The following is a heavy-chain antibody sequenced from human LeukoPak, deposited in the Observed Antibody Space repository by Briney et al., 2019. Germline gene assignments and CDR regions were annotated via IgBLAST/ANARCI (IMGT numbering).Heavy chain of an antibody. Sequence: PSETLSLTCAVYGGSFSGYYWSWIRQPPGKGLEWIGEINHSGSTNYNPSLKSRVTISVDTSKNQFSLKLSSVTAADTAVYYCARISRYQLLSGGGDAFDIWGQGTMVTVSS. CDR2: INHSGST. CDR3: ARISRYQLLSGGGDAFDI. CDR1: GGSFSGYY. D-gene: IGHD2-2*01. V-gene: IGHV4-34*01. J-gene: IGHJ3*02.